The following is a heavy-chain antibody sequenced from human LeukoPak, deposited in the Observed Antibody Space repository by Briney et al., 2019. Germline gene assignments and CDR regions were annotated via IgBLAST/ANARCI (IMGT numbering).Heavy chain of an antibody. CDR3: ARGRYYYGSGIFDP. CDR1: GGSISSGSYY. J-gene: IGHJ5*02. V-gene: IGHV4-61*02. Sequence: PSETLSLTCTVSGGSISSGSYYWSWIRQPAGKGLEWIGRIYTSGSTNYNPSLKSRVTISVGTSKNQFSLKLSSVTAADTAVYYCARGRYYYGSGIFDPWGQGTLVTVSS. D-gene: IGHD3-10*01. CDR2: IYTSGST.